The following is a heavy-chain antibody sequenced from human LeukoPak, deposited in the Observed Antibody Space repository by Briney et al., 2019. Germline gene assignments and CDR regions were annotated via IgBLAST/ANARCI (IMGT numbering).Heavy chain of an antibody. Sequence: GGSLRLSCAASGFTFSSYWMHWVRQAPGKGLVWVSRINSDGRSTSYADSVKGRFTISRDNAKNTLYLQMNSLRAEDTAVYYCANGETEYYDYVWGSYRLFDPWGQGTLVTVSS. D-gene: IGHD3-16*02. J-gene: IGHJ5*02. CDR1: GFTFSSYW. CDR2: INSDGRST. V-gene: IGHV3-74*01. CDR3: ANGETEYYDYVWGSYRLFDP.